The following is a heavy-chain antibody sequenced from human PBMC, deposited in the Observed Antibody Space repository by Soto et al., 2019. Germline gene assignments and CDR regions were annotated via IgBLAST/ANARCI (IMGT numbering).Heavy chain of an antibody. CDR2: INAGNGKT. Sequence: QVQLVQSGAEVKKPGASVKVSCKASGYTFTSYAMHWVRQAPGQRLAWMGWINAGNGKTKYSQKFQGRVTITRDTSASTAYMELSSLRSEDTAVYYCARVRLLWFGAYGMDVWGQGTTVTVSS. CDR1: GYTFTSYA. V-gene: IGHV1-3*01. D-gene: IGHD3-10*01. CDR3: ARVRLLWFGAYGMDV. J-gene: IGHJ6*02.